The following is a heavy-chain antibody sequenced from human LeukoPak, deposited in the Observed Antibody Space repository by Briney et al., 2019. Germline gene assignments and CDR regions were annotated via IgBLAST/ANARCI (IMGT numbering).Heavy chain of an antibody. CDR2: IYYSGST. Sequence: SETLSLTCTVSGGSISSYYWSWIRQPPGKGLEWIGYIYYSGSTNYNPSLKSRVTISVDTSKNQFSLKLSSVTAADTAVYYCARGKDYYDSSGYYNCWGQGTLVTVSS. J-gene: IGHJ4*02. V-gene: IGHV4-59*12. CDR1: GGSISSYY. D-gene: IGHD3-22*01. CDR3: ARGKDYYDSSGYYNC.